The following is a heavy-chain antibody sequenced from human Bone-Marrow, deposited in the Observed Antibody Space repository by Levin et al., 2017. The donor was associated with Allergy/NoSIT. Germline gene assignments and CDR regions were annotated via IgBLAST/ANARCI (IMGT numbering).Heavy chain of an antibody. J-gene: IGHJ5*02. Sequence: SETLSLTCTVSGGSISSSSYYWGWIRQPPGKGLEWIGSIYYSGSTYYNPSLKSRVTISVDTSKNQFSLKLSSVTAADTAVYYCARHKGVERPYNWFDPWGQGTLVTVSS. D-gene: IGHD1-1*01. CDR2: IYYSGST. V-gene: IGHV4-39*01. CDR1: GGSISSSSYY. CDR3: ARHKGVERPYNWFDP.